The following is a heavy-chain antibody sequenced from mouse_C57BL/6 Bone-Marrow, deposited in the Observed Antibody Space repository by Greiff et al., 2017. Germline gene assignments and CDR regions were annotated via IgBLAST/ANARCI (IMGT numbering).Heavy chain of an antibody. J-gene: IGHJ2*01. CDR1: GYTFTSYW. CDR2: IHPNSGST. Sequence: VQLQQPGAELVKPGASVKLSCKASGYTFTSYWMHWVKQRPGQGLEWIGMIHPNSGSTNYNEKFKSKATLTVDKSSSTAYMQLSSLTSEDSAVYYCARYYGSSYKYLDYWGQGTTLTVSS. V-gene: IGHV1-64*01. CDR3: ARYYGSSYKYLDY. D-gene: IGHD1-1*01.